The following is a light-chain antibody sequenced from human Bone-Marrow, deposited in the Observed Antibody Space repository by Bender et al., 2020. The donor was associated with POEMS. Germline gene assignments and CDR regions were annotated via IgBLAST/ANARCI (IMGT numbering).Light chain of an antibody. CDR3: CSYAGSV. V-gene: IGLV2-11*01. CDR1: SSDVGGYNY. J-gene: IGLJ1*01. CDR2: DVT. Sequence: QSALTQPRSVSGSPGHSVTISCTGTSSDVGGYNYLSWYQQHPGKAPKLMTYDVTKRPSGVPDRFSGSKSGNTASLTISGLQAEDEADYYCCSYAGSVFGSGTKVSVL.